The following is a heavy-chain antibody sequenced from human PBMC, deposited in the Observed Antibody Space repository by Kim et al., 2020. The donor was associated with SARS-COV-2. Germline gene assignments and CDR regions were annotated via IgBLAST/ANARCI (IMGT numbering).Heavy chain of an antibody. CDR2: IRSTVNAYST. CDR3: TRVPGPTLAFWDAFD. J-gene: IGHJ3*02. V-gene: IGHV3-73*01. Sequence: GGSLRLSCGASGFTFSDSAMHWVRRASGKGLEWVGRIRSTVNAYSTAYSASGSARFTISRDDSRNPPYLHLNSLKTDDTAVSYCTRVPGPTLAFWDAFD. CDR1: GFTFSDSA. D-gene: IGHD1-1*01.